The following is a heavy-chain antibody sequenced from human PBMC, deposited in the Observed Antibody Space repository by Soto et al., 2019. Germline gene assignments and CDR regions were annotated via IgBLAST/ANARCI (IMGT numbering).Heavy chain of an antibody. CDR1: GFIFSGYA. D-gene: IGHD5-12*01. J-gene: IGHJ4*02. CDR3: AKETSAYEIDY. V-gene: IGHV3-30-3*01. Sequence: QVQLVESGGGVVQPGRSLRHSCAASGFIFSGYAMHWVRQAPGKGLEWVAVISYDGNTKYYADSVKGRFTVSRDNSKNTLYVQMNNLSAEDTAMYYCAKETSAYEIDYWGQGTLVTVSS. CDR2: ISYDGNTK.